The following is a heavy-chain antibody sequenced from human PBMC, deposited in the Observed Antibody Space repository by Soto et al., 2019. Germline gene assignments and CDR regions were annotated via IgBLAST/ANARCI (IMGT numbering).Heavy chain of an antibody. CDR2: IYYSGST. Sequence: PSETLSLTCTVSGGSISSYYWSWIRQPPGKGLEWIGYIYYSGSTNYNPSLKSRVTISVDTSKNQFSLKLSSVTAADTAVYYCASSYTIFGAYNFEYWGQGTLVTVSS. D-gene: IGHD3-3*01. J-gene: IGHJ4*02. CDR3: ASSYTIFGAYNFEY. CDR1: GGSISSYY. V-gene: IGHV4-59*08.